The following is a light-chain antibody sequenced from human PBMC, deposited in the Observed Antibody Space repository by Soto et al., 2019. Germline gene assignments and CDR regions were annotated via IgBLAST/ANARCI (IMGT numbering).Light chain of an antibody. Sequence: QSVLTQPASVSGSPGQSITISCTGTSSDVGNYKLVSWYQQRPGKAPKVMIYDDTNRPSGVSDRFSGSKSANTASLTISGLQTEDEADYYCCSFAGSGIVVFGGGTKVTVL. CDR3: CSFAGSGIVV. V-gene: IGLV2-23*01. J-gene: IGLJ2*01. CDR2: DDT. CDR1: SSDVGNYKL.